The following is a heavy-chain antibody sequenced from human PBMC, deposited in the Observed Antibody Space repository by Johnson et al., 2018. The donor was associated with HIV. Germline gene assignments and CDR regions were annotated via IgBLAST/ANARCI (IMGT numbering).Heavy chain of an antibody. V-gene: IGHV3-7*01. CDR3: ARVGNGDYGWSFDI. D-gene: IGHD4-17*01. CDR2: TQQDGSGK. Sequence: VESGGGLVQPGGSLRLSCAASGFTFSSYWMGWVRKAPAKGLEWVAQTQQDGSGKWYVSSLRGRITISRDNAKNSLYLKMNSLRAEDTAMYYCARVGNGDYGWSFDIWGQGTMVTVSS. CDR1: GFTFSSYW. J-gene: IGHJ3*02.